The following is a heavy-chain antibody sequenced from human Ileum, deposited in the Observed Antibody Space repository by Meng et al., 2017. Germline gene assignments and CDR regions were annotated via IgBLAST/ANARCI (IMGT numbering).Heavy chain of an antibody. D-gene: IGHD3/OR15-3a*01. CDR3: ARVRRGLGLRFDP. CDR1: GGSISSGGYY. J-gene: IGHJ5*02. Sequence: PLQESGPGLGKRSQTFSLTCTVSGGSISSGGYYWGWIRQHPGKGLEWIGYIFYSGSTYYNSSLKSRINISVDTSKNQFSLKVSSVTAADTAVYYCARVRRGLGLRFDPWGQGTLVTVSS. V-gene: IGHV4-31*03. CDR2: IFYSGST.